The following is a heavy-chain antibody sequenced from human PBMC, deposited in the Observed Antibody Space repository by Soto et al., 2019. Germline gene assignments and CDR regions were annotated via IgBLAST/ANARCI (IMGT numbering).Heavy chain of an antibody. V-gene: IGHV1-46*01. CDR1: GYTFTSYF. CDR2: FDPSGVAT. Sequence: ALVKVSCKASGYTFTSYFIHWVRQAPGQGLEWMGVFDPSGVATNSAQKFQGRLTMTRDTSTSTVYMDLTSLGSDDTALYYCARVSRGAFDIWGQGTLVTVSS. J-gene: IGHJ3*02. CDR3: ARVSRGAFDI.